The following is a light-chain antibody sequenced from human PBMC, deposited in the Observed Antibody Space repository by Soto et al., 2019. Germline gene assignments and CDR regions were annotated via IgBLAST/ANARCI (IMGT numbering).Light chain of an antibody. CDR2: GNS. CDR1: SSNIGAGYD. V-gene: IGLV1-40*01. J-gene: IGLJ1*01. CDR3: QSYDSSLSAPSV. Sequence: QSVLTQPPSVSGASGRRVTISCTGSSSNIGAGYDVHWYQQLPGTAPKLLIYGNSNRPSGVPDRFSGSKSGTSASLAITGLQAEDEADYYCQSYDSSLSAPSVFGTGTKVTVL.